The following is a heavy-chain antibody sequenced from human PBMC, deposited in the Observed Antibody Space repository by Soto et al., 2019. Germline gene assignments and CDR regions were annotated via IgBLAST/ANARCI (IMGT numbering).Heavy chain of an antibody. J-gene: IGHJ3*01. CDR3: ASPLSPGGGYDAFDL. D-gene: IGHD2-15*01. Sequence: EVQLVQSGAEVKKPGESLKISCKGSGYSFTSYWIGWVRQMPGKGLECMGIIYPGDSDTRYSPSFQGQVTISADKSISTAYLEWSSLKASDTALYYCASPLSPGGGYDAFDLWGQGTMVTVSS. CDR1: GYSFTSYW. V-gene: IGHV5-51*03. CDR2: IYPGDSDT.